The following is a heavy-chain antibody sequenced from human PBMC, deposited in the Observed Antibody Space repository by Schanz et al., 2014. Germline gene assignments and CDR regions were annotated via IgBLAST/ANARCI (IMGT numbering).Heavy chain of an antibody. Sequence: EVQLVESGGGFVQPGGSLGLSCAASGFTVSSDHMSWVRQAPGKGLEWVSTIDASGATYYGDSVKSRFTSSRDISKNTLHIQVARLRAEDPTINYSARDGNEYGSGKYYESPWYFDYWGQGTLVTVSS. V-gene: IGHV3-66*01. CDR1: GFTVSSDH. CDR3: ARDGNEYGSGKYYESPWYFDY. D-gene: IGHD3-10*01. J-gene: IGHJ4*02. CDR2: IDASGAT.